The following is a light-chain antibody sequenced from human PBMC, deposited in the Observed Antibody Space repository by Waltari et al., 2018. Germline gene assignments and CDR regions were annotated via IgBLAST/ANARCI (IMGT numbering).Light chain of an antibody. CDR1: QSIGSS. CDR2: YAS. Sequence: EIVLTQSPDLQSVTPKEKVTITCRASQSIGSSLHWYQRKPDQSPKLLIKYASQSYSVLPSRFSGSGSGTDFPLTINSLSSSSSSSSFCHPFRSLPFTFGPGPQVDIK. CDR3: HPFRSLPFT. V-gene: IGKV6-21*01. J-gene: IGKJ3*01.